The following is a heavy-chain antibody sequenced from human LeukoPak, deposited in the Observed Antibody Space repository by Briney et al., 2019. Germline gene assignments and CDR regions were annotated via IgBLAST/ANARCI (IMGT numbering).Heavy chain of an antibody. D-gene: IGHD6-13*01. CDR2: ISWNSGSI. J-gene: IGHJ2*01. Sequence: GGSLRLSCAAFGFTFDDYAMHWVRQAPGKGLEWVLSISWNSGSIGYADSVKGRFTISRDNAKNSLYLQMNSLRAEDTALYYCAKSRGSNWPRYFDLWGRGTLITVSS. CDR1: GFTFDDYA. CDR3: AKSRGSNWPRYFDL. V-gene: IGHV3-9*01.